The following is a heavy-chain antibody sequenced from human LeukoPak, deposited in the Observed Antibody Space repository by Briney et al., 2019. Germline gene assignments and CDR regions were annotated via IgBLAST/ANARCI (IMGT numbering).Heavy chain of an antibody. CDR2: ISWDSVNI. J-gene: IGHJ4*02. CDR1: GFTFDNFA. Sequence: QPGGSLRLSCVASGFTFDNFAMHWVRQAPGKGLEWVSGISWDSVNIDYADSVKGRFTISRDNPKNSLYLQMKSLKPEDTALYYCAKAGEGWSPFDYWGQEALVTVSS. V-gene: IGHV3-9*01. D-gene: IGHD3-10*01. CDR3: AKAGEGWSPFDY.